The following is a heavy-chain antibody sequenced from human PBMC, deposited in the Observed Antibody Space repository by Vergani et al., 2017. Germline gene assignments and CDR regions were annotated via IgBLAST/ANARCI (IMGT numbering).Heavy chain of an antibody. V-gene: IGHV3-48*01. CDR2: VSTGTKSQ. CDR1: GFDFSSYI. Sequence: QLVESGGGWVQPGGSLRLSCVVSGFDFSSYIMNWVRQAPGKGLEWVSFVSTGTKSQSYAESVKGRFTISRDSAKNSLYLQMDSLRAEDTAVYYCARDKVYCSSTSCYSRSMDVWGKGTTVTVSS. J-gene: IGHJ6*03. CDR3: ARDKVYCSSTSCYSRSMDV. D-gene: IGHD2-2*01.